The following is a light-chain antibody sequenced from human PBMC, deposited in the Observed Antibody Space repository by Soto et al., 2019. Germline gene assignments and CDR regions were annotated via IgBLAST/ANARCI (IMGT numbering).Light chain of an antibody. CDR1: QSVGSY. CDR2: DSS. J-gene: IGKJ2*01. Sequence: EIVLTQSPATLSLSPGESGTLSCRASQSVGSYLAWYQQKPGQAPRLLIYDSSNTAHGIPARFSGRGSGTAVSITTSNGVPADFAVYYCQQRSNWPFTFGQGT. V-gene: IGKV3-11*01. CDR3: QQRSNWPFT.